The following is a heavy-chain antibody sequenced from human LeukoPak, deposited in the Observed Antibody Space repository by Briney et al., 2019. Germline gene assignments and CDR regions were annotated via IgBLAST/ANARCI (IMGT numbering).Heavy chain of an antibody. D-gene: IGHD3-22*01. Sequence: PGGSLRLSCAASGFTFSSYSMNWVRQAPGKGLEWASSISSSSSYIYYADSVKGRFTISRDNAKNSLYLQMNSLRAEDTAVYYCARGPGYYDSSGYFDYWGQGTLVTVSS. CDR3: ARGPGYYDSSGYFDY. J-gene: IGHJ4*02. V-gene: IGHV3-21*01. CDR2: ISSSSSYI. CDR1: GFTFSSYS.